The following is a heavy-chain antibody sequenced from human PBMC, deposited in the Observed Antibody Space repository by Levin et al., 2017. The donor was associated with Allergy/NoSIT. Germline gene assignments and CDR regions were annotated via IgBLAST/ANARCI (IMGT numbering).Heavy chain of an antibody. V-gene: IGHV3-30*04. CDR1: GFTFSSYA. J-gene: IGHJ4*02. CDR3: ARGDPTSGSYYPWSFDY. CDR2: ISYDGSNK. Sequence: RGESLKISCAASGFTFSSYAMHWVRQAPGKGLEWVAVISYDGSNKYYADSVKGRFTISRDNSKNTLYLQMNSLRAEDTAVYYCARGDPTSGSYYPWSFDYWGQGTLVTVSS. D-gene: IGHD1-26*01.